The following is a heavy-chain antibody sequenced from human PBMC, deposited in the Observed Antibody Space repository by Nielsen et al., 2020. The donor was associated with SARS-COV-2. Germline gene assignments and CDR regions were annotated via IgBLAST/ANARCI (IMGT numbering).Heavy chain of an antibody. CDR2: FDPEDGET. CDR1: GYTLTELS. J-gene: IGHJ5*02. Sequence: ASVKVSCKVSGYTLTELSMHWVRQAPGEGLEWMGGFDPEDGETIYAQKFQGRVTMTEDTSTDTAYMELSSLRSEDTAVYYCATSTPLVRSAWFDPWGQGTLVTVSS. D-gene: IGHD3-3*01. V-gene: IGHV1-24*01. CDR3: ATSTPLVRSAWFDP.